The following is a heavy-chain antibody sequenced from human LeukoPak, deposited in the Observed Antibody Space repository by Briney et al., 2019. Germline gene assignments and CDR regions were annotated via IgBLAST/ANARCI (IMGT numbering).Heavy chain of an antibody. J-gene: IGHJ3*02. CDR3: ARANSGLEQTDAFDI. Sequence: ASVKVSCKASGYTFTGYYMHWVRQAPGQGLEWMGRINPNSGGTNYAQKLKGRVTMTTDTSTSTAYMELRSLRSDDTAVYYCARANSGLEQTDAFDIWGQGTMVTVSS. D-gene: IGHD1/OR15-1a*01. CDR2: INPNSGGT. V-gene: IGHV1-2*06. CDR1: GYTFTGYY.